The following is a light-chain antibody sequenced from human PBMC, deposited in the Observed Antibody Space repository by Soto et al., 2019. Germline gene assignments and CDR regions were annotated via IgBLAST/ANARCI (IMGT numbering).Light chain of an antibody. CDR3: QQYKNWPPLT. CDR1: QGVTYN. CDR2: GAF. Sequence: EIVMTQSPATLSVSPGETATLSCRASQGVTYNLAWYQQKPGQGPRLLIYGAFTRATGIPARFSGSGSGTEFTLTIISLQSEDFAVYYCQQYKNWPPLTFGGGTKVEIK. V-gene: IGKV3-15*01. J-gene: IGKJ4*01.